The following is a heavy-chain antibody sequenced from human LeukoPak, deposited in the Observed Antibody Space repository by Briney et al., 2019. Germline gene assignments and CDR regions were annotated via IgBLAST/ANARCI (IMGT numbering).Heavy chain of an antibody. Sequence: GSLRLSCAASGFTFSSYAMSWIRQPPGKGLEWIGEINRSGSTNYNPSLKSRVTISVDTSKNQFSLKLSSVTAADTAVYYCARRVGYCSGGSCYFDYWGQGTLVTVSS. CDR2: INRSGST. D-gene: IGHD2-15*01. CDR3: ARRVGYCSGGSCYFDY. V-gene: IGHV4-34*01. J-gene: IGHJ4*02. CDR1: GFTFSSYA.